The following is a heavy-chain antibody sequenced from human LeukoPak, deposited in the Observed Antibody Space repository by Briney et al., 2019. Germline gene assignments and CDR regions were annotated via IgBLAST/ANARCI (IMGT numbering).Heavy chain of an antibody. J-gene: IGHJ4*02. CDR1: GYTFTNYW. D-gene: IGHD5-18*01. CDR2: IYPGDSDT. Sequence: GESLKISCKGSGYTFTNYWIGWVRQMPGKGLEWMGIIYPGDSDTRYSPSFQGQVTISADKSISTAYLQWSSLKASDTAMYYCARQVPAMAFDYWGQGTLVTVSS. V-gene: IGHV5-51*01. CDR3: ARQVPAMAFDY.